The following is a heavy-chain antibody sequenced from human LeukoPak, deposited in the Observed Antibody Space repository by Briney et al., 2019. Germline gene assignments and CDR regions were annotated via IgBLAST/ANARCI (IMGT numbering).Heavy chain of an antibody. CDR2: INPNSGGT. V-gene: IGHV1-2*02. Sequence: ASVKVSRKASGYTFTGYYMHWVRQAPGQGLEWMGWINPNSGGTNYAQNFQGRVTMTRDTCISTAYMELSRLRSDDTAVYYCARDKSWDYWGQGTLVTISS. J-gene: IGHJ4*02. CDR1: GYTFTGYY. CDR3: ARDKSWDY.